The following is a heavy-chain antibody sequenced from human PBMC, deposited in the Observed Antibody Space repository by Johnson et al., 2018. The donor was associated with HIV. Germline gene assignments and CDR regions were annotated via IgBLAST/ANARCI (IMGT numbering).Heavy chain of an antibody. CDR2: ISYDGSNK. CDR1: GFTFSSYA. D-gene: IGHD1-26*01. J-gene: IGHJ3*02. CDR3: AKERGESYSGADAFDI. V-gene: IGHV3-30*04. Sequence: QVQLVESGGGVVQPGRSLRLSCAASGFTFSSYAMHWVRQAPGKGLEWVAVISYDGSNKYYADSVKGRFTFHRDNSKNTLYLEMNSLRAEETAGYYGAKERGESYSGADAFDIWGQGTMVTVSS.